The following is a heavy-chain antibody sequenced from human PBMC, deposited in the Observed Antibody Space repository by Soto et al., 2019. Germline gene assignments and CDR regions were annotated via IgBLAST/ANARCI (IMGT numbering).Heavy chain of an antibody. CDR1: GGSISSSSYY. CDR3: AKGIAAAGTFDY. J-gene: IGHJ4*02. V-gene: IGHV4-39*01. D-gene: IGHD6-13*01. Sequence: SETLSLTCTVSGGSISSSSYYWGWIRQPPGKGLEWIGSIYYSGSTYYNPSPKSRVTISVDTSKNQFSLKLSSVTAADTAVYYCAKGIAAAGTFDYWGQGTLVTVSS. CDR2: IYYSGST.